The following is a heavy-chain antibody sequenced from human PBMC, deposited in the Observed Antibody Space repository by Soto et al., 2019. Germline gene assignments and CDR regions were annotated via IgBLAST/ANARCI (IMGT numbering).Heavy chain of an antibody. CDR1: GFTVSGNY. D-gene: IGHD3-22*01. Sequence: EVQLVETGGGLIQPGGSLRLSCAASGFTVSGNYMSWVRQAPGKGLEWVSVIYSGGSTYYADSVKGRFTISRDNSKNTLYLQMNSRRAEDTAVYYCARSAAGDSSGYYPGWFDPWGQGTLVTVSS. CDR2: IYSGGST. CDR3: ARSAAGDSSGYYPGWFDP. V-gene: IGHV3-53*02. J-gene: IGHJ5*02.